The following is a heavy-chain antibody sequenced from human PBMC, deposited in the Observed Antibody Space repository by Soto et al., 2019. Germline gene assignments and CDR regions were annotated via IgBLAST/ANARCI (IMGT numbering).Heavy chain of an antibody. V-gene: IGHV1-69*13. J-gene: IGHJ6*02. Sequence: EASVKVSCKASGGTFSSYAISWVRQAPGQGLEWMGGIIPIFGTANYAQKFQGRVTITADESTSTAYMELSSLRSEDTAVYYCARGGSYYEKGYYYYYGMDVWGQGTTVTVSS. CDR2: IIPIFGTA. CDR1: GGTFSSYA. CDR3: ARGGSYYEKGYYYYYGMDV. D-gene: IGHD1-26*01.